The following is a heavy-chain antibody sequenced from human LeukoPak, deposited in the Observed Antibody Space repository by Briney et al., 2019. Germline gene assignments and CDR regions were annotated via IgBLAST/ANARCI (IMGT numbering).Heavy chain of an antibody. V-gene: IGHV4-4*09. Sequence: SETLSLTCMVSGCSISSYHWSWLRQPPGKELEWIGYIYTSGSTNYNPSLKSRVTISVDTSKNQFSQKLSSVTAADTAVYYCASGPYDSSGENYYYYYMDVWGKGTTVTVSS. D-gene: IGHD3-22*01. CDR1: GCSISSYH. CDR2: IYTSGST. CDR3: ASGPYDSSGENYYYYYMDV. J-gene: IGHJ6*03.